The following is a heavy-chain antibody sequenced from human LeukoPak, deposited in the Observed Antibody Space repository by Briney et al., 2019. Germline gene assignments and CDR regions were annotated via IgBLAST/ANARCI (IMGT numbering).Heavy chain of an antibody. V-gene: IGHV4-39*01. D-gene: IGHD6-6*01. CDR1: GGSISSNSYY. Sequence: SETLSLTCTVSGGSISSNSYYWGWIRQPPGKGLEWIGNIYYSGSTYYNPSLESRATISVDTSKNQFSLKLTSVTAADTAVYYCATTPYSSSHYYGMDVWGQGTTVTASS. J-gene: IGHJ6*02. CDR2: IYYSGST. CDR3: ATTPYSSSHYYGMDV.